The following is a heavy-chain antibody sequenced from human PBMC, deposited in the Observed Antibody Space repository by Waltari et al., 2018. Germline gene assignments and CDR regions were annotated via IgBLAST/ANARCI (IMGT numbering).Heavy chain of an antibody. CDR2: INPSGGST. CDR1: GYTFTDYY. V-gene: IGHV1-46*01. Sequence: VQLVQSGAEVTKPGATVKISCKVSGYTFTDYYMHWLRQAPGQGLEWMGRINPSGGSTTYEQKVQGRVTMTRDTSTSTVYMELSSLRSEDTAVYYCARSALGIAVAALPGAFDIWGQGTMVTVSS. J-gene: IGHJ3*02. CDR3: ARSALGIAVAALPGAFDI. D-gene: IGHD6-19*01.